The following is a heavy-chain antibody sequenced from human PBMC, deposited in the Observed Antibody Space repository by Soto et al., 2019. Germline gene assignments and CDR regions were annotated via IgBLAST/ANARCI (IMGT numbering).Heavy chain of an antibody. CDR3: ATRIVATTTFDY. D-gene: IGHD5-12*01. CDR1: CGSFSGYY. Sequence: SETLSLTCAVYCGSFSGYYWSWIRQPPGKGLEWIGEINHSRSTSYNPSLKSRVTISVDTSKKQFSLKLSSVTAADTAVYYCATRIVATTTFDYWGQGTLVTVSS. CDR2: INHSRST. J-gene: IGHJ4*02. V-gene: IGHV4-34*01.